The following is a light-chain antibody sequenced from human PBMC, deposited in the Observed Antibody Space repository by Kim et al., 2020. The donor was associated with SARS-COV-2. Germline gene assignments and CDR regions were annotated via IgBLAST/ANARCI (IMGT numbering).Light chain of an antibody. J-gene: IGLJ3*02. CDR2: TTG. Sequence: PGETVTVTCAASPGAVTRDYFPSWFQQNPGQPPRSLIYTTGNKHSWTPARFSGSLLGGKAALTLSGVQPEDEAEYYCLLYYEGWVFGGGTKLTVL. V-gene: IGLV7-43*01. CDR1: PGAVTRDYF. CDR3: LLYYEGWV.